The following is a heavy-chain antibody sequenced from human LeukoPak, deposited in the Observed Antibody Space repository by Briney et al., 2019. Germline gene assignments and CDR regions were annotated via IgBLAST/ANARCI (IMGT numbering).Heavy chain of an antibody. CDR2: IYYGGST. CDR3: ARQAEDTYYGMDV. CDR1: GGSVSSGDHC. V-gene: IGHV4-61*08. D-gene: IGHD2-15*01. Sequence: SETLSLTCTVSGGSVSSGDHCWSWIRQPPGKRLEWIGYIYYGGSTKYNPSLKSRVTISVDTSKNQFSLKLSSVTAADTAVYYCARQAEDTYYGMDVWGQGTTVTVSS. J-gene: IGHJ6*02.